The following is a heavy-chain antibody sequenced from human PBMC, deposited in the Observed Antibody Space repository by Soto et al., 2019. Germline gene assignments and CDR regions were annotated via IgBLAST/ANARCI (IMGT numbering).Heavy chain of an antibody. CDR1: GFSFSSYA. CDR3: AKRATGTYFDY. D-gene: IGHD1-1*01. CDR2: ISGSGDST. Sequence: PGXSLRLSCAASGFSFSSYALSWVPQVPGKGLEWVSVISGSGDSTYYADSVKGRFTISRDNSKNTLYLQMNSLRAEDTAVYYCAKRATGTYFDYWGQGTLVTVSS. J-gene: IGHJ4*02. V-gene: IGHV3-23*01.